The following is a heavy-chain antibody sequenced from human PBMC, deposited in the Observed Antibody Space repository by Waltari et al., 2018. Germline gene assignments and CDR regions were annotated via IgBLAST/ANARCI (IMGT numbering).Heavy chain of an antibody. CDR1: GGSFSGYY. CDR3: ARPSIYCTNGVCYTDAFDI. CDR2: INHSGST. J-gene: IGHJ3*02. Sequence: QVQLQQWGAGLLKPSETLSLTCAVYGGSFSGYYWSWIRQPHGKGLEWIGEINHSGSTNYNPSLKSRVTISVDTSKNQFSLKLSSVTAADTAVYYCARPSIYCTNGVCYTDAFDIWGQGTMVTVSS. D-gene: IGHD2-8*01. V-gene: IGHV4-34*01.